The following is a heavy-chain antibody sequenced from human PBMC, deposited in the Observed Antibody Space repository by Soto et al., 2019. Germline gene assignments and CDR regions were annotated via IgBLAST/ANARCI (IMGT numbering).Heavy chain of an antibody. V-gene: IGHV4-30-2*01. Sequence: QLQLQESGSGLVKPSQTLSLTCAVSGGSISSGGYSWSWIRQPPGKGLEWIGYIYHSGSTYYNPSLKSRVTISVDRSKNQFSLKLCSVTAADTAVYYCARALGIAAAGTFWYFDLWGRGTLVTVSS. J-gene: IGHJ2*01. CDR2: IYHSGST. CDR3: ARALGIAAAGTFWYFDL. CDR1: GGSISSGGYS. D-gene: IGHD6-13*01.